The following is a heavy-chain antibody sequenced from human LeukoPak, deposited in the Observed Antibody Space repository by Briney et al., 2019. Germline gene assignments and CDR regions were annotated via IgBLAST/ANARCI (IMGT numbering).Heavy chain of an antibody. CDR2: ISGSSAGI. D-gene: IGHD2-2*01. V-gene: IGHV3-23*01. Sequence: GGSLRLSCAASGFTFNNYAMGWVRQAPGKGLEWVSVISGSSAGIKYADSVKGRFTISRDNSKDTLYLQMNSLSAEDTAVYYCVKVAVQAQVVPAAIFFDYWGQGTLVTVSS. CDR3: VKVAVQAQVVPAAIFFDY. CDR1: GFTFNNYA. J-gene: IGHJ4*02.